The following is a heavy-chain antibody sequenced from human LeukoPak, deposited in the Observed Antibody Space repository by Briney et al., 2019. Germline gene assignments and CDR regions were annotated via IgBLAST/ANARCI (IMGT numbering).Heavy chain of an antibody. CDR3: ATSPTYYDFWSGPPDAFDI. CDR1: GFTFSSYW. CDR2: INTDGSST. V-gene: IGHV3-74*01. D-gene: IGHD3-3*01. Sequence: PGGSLRLSCAASGFTFSSYWMHWVRQAPGKGLVWVSRINTDGSSTSYADSVKGRFTISRDNAKNTLYLQMNSLRAEDTAVYYCATSPTYYDFWSGPPDAFDIWGQGKMVTVSS. J-gene: IGHJ3*02.